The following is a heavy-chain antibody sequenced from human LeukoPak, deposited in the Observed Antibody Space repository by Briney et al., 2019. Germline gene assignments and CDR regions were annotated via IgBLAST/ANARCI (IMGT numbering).Heavy chain of an antibody. D-gene: IGHD3-22*01. Sequence: GGSLRLSCAASGFTFSSYWMHWVRQAPGEGLVWVSRINSDGSTTSYADSVKGRFTISRDNAKNTLYLQMNSLRDEDTAVYYCVRDWGYDSSGYWQKYFDTWGQGTLVTVS. V-gene: IGHV3-74*01. CDR2: INSDGSTT. CDR1: GFTFSSYW. CDR3: VRDWGYDSSGYWQKYFDT. J-gene: IGHJ4*02.